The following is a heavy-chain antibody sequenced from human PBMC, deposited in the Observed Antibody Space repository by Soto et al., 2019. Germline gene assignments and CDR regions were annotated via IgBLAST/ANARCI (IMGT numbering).Heavy chain of an antibody. D-gene: IGHD1-26*01. CDR3: AKDRYSGSPYYFDY. CDR2: SKSKTDGGAT. CDR1: GFAFSDAW. Sequence: GGSLRLSCAASGFAFSDAWMSWVRQAPGKGLEWVGRSKSKTDGGATDYAAPVRGRFTISRDNSKNTLYLQMNSLRAEDTAVYYCAKDRYSGSPYYFDYWGQGTLVTVSS. J-gene: IGHJ4*02. V-gene: IGHV3-15*01.